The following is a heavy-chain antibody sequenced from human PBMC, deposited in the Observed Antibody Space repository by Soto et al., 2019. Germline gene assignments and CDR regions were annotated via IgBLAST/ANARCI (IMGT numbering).Heavy chain of an antibody. CDR2: IKSKTDGGTT. V-gene: IGHV3-15*07. Sequence: GGSLRLSCAVSGLTFSNAWMSWVRQAPGKGLEWVGRIKSKTDGGTTDYAAPVKGRFTISRDDSRNTLYLQMDSLRTEDTAIYYCSTRGSYWGQGTLVTVSS. CDR3: STRGSY. J-gene: IGHJ4*02. D-gene: IGHD6-25*01. CDR1: GLTFSNAW.